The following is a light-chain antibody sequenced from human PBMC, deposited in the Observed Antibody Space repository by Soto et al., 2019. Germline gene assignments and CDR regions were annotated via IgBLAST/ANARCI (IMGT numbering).Light chain of an antibody. CDR2: AAS. J-gene: IGKJ1*01. V-gene: IGKV1-39*01. CDR1: QSISSY. Sequence: DIQMTQSPSSLYASVGDRVTITCRASQSISSYLHWYQQKPGKAPQLLIYAASSLQSGVPSKFSGSGSGTDFTLTIRSLQPEDFATYYCQQSYSTPWTFGQGTKVES. CDR3: QQSYSTPWT.